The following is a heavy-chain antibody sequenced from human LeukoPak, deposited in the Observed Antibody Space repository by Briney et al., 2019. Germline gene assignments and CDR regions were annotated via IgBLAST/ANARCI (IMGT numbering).Heavy chain of an antibody. J-gene: IGHJ4*02. CDR2: ISDSGGST. CDR1: GLPYSSYP. D-gene: IGHD3-9*01. V-gene: IGHV3-23*01. CDR3: AKDQRVEYYDILTGYYGSRGLTSY. Sequence: GGSVRLLCAASGLPYSSYPMIGVRHAPGKALEWVSAISDSGGSTYYADSVEGRFTISRDNSKNTLYLQMNSLRAEDTAVYYCAKDQRVEYYDILTGYYGSRGLTSYWGQGTLVTVSS.